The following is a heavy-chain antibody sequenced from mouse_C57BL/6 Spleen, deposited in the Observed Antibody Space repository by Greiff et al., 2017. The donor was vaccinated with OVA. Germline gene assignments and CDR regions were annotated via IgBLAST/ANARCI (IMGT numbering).Heavy chain of an antibody. V-gene: IGHV10-1*01. Sequence: EVQLVESGGGLVQPKGSLKLSCAASGFSFNTYAMNWVRQAPGKGLEWVARIRSKSNNYATYYVDSVKDSFTISRDDSESMLYLQMNNAKTECTTMDYCVRGFDDWGQGTTLTVSS. CDR2: IRSKSNNYAT. CDR1: GFSFNTYA. CDR3: VRGFDD. J-gene: IGHJ2*01.